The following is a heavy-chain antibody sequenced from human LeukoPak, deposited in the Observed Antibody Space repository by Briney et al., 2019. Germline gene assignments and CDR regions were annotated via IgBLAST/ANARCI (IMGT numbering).Heavy chain of an antibody. CDR3: ARLLWFGELLRYFDY. J-gene: IGHJ4*02. CDR1: GGSISSSSYY. Sequence: SETLSLTCTVSGGSISSSSYYWGWIRQPPGKGLEWIGRIYYSGSTYYNPALKSRVTITVDTSKTQFSLKLSSVTAADTAVYYCARLLWFGELLRYFDYWGQGTLVTVSS. V-gene: IGHV4-39*01. CDR2: IYYSGST. D-gene: IGHD3-10*01.